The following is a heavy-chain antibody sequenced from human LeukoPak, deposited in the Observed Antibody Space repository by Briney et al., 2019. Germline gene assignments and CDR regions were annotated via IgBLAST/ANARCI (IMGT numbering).Heavy chain of an antibody. CDR1: GYSISSGYY. D-gene: IGHD5-18*01. CDR2: IYHSGST. V-gene: IGHV4-38-2*02. J-gene: IGHJ4*02. CDR3: ARCGASGYSYGLHHFDY. Sequence: SETLSLTCTVSGYSISSGYYWGWIRPPPGKGLEWIGSIYHSGSTCYNPSLKSRVTISVDTSKNQFSLKLSSVTAADTAVYYCARCGASGYSYGLHHFDYWGQGTLVTVSS.